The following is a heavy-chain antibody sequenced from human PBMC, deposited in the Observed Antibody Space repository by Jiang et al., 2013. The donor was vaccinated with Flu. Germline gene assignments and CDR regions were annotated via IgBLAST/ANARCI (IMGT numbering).Heavy chain of an antibody. CDR3: ARDKKPDSSGYYRRIDY. Sequence: WVRQAPGQRLEWMGWINAGNGNTKYSQKFQGRVTITRDRSASTAYMELSSLRSEDTAVYYCARDKKPDSSGYYRRIDYWGQGALVTVSS. J-gene: IGHJ4*02. V-gene: IGHV1-3*01. CDR2: INAGNGNT. D-gene: IGHD3-22*01.